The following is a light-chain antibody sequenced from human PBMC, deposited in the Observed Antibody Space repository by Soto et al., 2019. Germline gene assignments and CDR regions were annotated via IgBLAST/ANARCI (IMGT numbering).Light chain of an antibody. V-gene: IGKV3-11*01. CDR2: DAS. J-gene: IGKJ1*01. Sequence: EIVLKQSPATLSLTPGDRATLSCRASQSVSSYLAWYQQKPGQAPRLLIYDASNRATGIPARFSGSGSGTDFTLTISSLEPGDFAVYYCQQRSNWPWTFGQGTKADI. CDR3: QQRSNWPWT. CDR1: QSVSSY.